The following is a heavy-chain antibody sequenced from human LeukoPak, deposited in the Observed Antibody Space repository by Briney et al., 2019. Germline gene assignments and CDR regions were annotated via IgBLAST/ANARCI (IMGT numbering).Heavy chain of an antibody. J-gene: IGHJ4*02. CDR3: AKVNWGVFDY. D-gene: IGHD7-27*01. V-gene: IGHV3-23*01. Sequence: PGGSLRLSCAASGFTFSSYAMSWVRQAPGNGLEWVSAISRSGDSTYYADSVKGRFTISRDNSKNTLYLQMNSLRAEDTALYYCAKVNWGVFDYWGQGTLVTVSS. CDR1: GFTFSSYA. CDR2: ISRSGDST.